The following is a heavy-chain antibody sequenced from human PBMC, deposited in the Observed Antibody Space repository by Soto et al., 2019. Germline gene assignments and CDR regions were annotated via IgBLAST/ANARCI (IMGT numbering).Heavy chain of an antibody. D-gene: IGHD4-17*01. V-gene: IGHV1-69*01. J-gene: IGHJ4*02. Sequence: QVQLEQSGPEVKRPGTSVKVSCKASGGAFGRYSVSCVRQAPGQGLEWIGGVIPVFNTSNYSLKLQGRVAIFADLSTSSVFMELRSLRSEDTALYYCARGDEMTAVTIFEYWGQGTLVTVSS. CDR1: GGAFGRYS. CDR3: ARGDEMTAVTIFEY. CDR2: VIPVFNTS.